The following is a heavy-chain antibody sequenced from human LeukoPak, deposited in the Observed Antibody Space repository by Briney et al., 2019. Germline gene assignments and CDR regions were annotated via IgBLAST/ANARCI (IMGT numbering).Heavy chain of an antibody. CDR1: GGSISSYY. J-gene: IGHJ5*02. V-gene: IGHV4-59*01. CDR3: ARGPTMVRGVRTKWFDP. CDR2: IYYSGNT. D-gene: IGHD3-10*01. Sequence: SETLSLTCTVSGGSISSYYWSWFRQPPGKGLEWIGYIYYSGNTNYNPSLKSRVTISVDTSKNQFSLKLGSVIAADTAVYYCARGPTMVRGVRTKWFDPWGQGTLVTVSS.